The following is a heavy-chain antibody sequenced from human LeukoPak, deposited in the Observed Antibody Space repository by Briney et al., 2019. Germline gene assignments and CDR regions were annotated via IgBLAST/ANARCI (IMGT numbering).Heavy chain of an antibody. D-gene: IGHD1-14*01. V-gene: IGHV1-69*13. Sequence: SVKVSCKASGGTFSSYAISWVRQAPGQGLEWMGGIIPIFGTANYAQKFQGRVTITADESTSTAYMELSSLRSEDTAIYYCVRVPPKTTNYAYWGQGTLVTVSS. CDR3: VRVPPKTTNYAY. CDR2: IIPIFGTA. CDR1: GGTFSSYA. J-gene: IGHJ4*02.